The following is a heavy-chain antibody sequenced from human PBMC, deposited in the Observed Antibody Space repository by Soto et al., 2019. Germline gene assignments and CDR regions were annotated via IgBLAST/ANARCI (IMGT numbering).Heavy chain of an antibody. CDR1: GYTFTSND. Sequence: GASVKVSCKASGYTFTSNDINWVRQAPGQGLEWMGWMNPANGNTGSAQKFQGRVTMTRDTSISTAYMELSSLRSEDTAVYYCAVFSCGGGYCYAIDFRGPGIRVTVFS. J-gene: IGHJ4*02. D-gene: IGHD2-21*01. V-gene: IGHV1-8*01. CDR3: AVFSCGGGYCYAIDF. CDR2: MNPANGNT.